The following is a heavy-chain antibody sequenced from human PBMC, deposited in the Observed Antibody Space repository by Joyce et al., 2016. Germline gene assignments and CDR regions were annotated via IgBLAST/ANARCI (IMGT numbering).Heavy chain of an antibody. CDR1: GYTFTDYY. CDR3: ARRAYSGTWFFDY. V-gene: IGHV1-2*02. J-gene: IGHJ4*01. D-gene: IGHD1-26*01. Sequence: QVQLVQSGAEVKKPGASVKVSCKASGYTFTDYYIHWVRQDTGQGLEWMGWISPKRGGIKYAQKFQGRGTMARDTTTNTVYMDLRRLRSDDTAVYYCARRAYSGTWFFDYWGQGTLVTVSS. CDR2: ISPKRGGI.